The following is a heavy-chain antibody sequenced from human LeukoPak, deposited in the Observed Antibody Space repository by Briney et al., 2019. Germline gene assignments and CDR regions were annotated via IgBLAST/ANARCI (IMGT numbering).Heavy chain of an antibody. CDR2: TYYSGST. V-gene: IGHV4-59*01. Sequence: SETLSLTCTVSGGSISSYYWSWIRQPPGKGLEWIGYTYYSGSTNYNPSLKSRVTMSVDTSKNQFSLKLSSVTAADTAVYYCARALNHYYYYYYMDVWGKGTTVTVSS. CDR1: GGSISSYY. D-gene: IGHD1-14*01. CDR3: ARALNHYYYYYYMDV. J-gene: IGHJ6*03.